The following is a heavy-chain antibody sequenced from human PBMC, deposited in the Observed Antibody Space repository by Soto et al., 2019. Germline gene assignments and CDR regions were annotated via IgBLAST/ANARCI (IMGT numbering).Heavy chain of an antibody. CDR2: IYDSGST. Sequence: PSETLSLTCTVSGDSISSYYWSWIRQPPGKGLEWIAYIYDSGSTNYNPSLKSRVTTSVDTSRNQFSLKLSSVTAADTAVYYCARGSGSSTPTPFDYWGQGTRVTVSS. CDR3: ARGSGSSTPTPFDY. J-gene: IGHJ4*02. CDR1: GDSISSYY. V-gene: IGHV4-59*01. D-gene: IGHD1-26*01.